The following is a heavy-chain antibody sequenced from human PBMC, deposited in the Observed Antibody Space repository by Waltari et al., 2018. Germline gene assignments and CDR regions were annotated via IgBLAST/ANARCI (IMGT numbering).Heavy chain of an antibody. CDR1: GGSISSYY. J-gene: IGHJ2*01. D-gene: IGHD4-4*01. CDR3: AREFGTVTIWYFDL. CDR2: IYTSGVT. Sequence: QVQLQESGPGLVQPSETLSLTCTVSGGSISSYYWRWIPQPAGKELEWLGRIYTSGVTSYNTALKRRVRMSVDTSKNQFSLKLSSVTAADTAVYYCAREFGTVTIWYFDLWGRGTLGTVSS. V-gene: IGHV4-4*07.